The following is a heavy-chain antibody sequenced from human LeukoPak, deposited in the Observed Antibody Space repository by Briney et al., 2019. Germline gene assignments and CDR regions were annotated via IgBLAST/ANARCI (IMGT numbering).Heavy chain of an antibody. CDR3: AKGSYHDNSGLSYFDN. CDR2: ISGSGAST. Sequence: GGSLRLSCEASGFTFSSYAMNWVRQAPGKGLEWVSSISGSGASTYYADSVKGRFTISRDNSKNTLNLRMNSLRAEDTAVYFCAKGSYHDNSGLSYFDNWRQGTLVTVSS. D-gene: IGHD3-22*01. V-gene: IGHV3-23*01. J-gene: IGHJ4*02. CDR1: GFTFSSYA.